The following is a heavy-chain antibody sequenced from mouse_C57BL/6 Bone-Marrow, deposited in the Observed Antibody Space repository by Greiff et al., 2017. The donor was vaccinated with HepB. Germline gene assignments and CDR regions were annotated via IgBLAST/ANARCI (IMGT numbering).Heavy chain of an antibody. CDR2: IDPSDSYT. CDR1: GYTFTSYW. CDR3: ARGGNWDLDD. Sequence: QVQLQQPGAELVKPGASVKLSCKASGYTFTSYWMQWVKQRPGQGLEWIGEIDPSDSYTNYNQKFKGKATLTVDTSSSTAYMQLSSLTSEDSAVYYCARGGNWDLDDWGQGTTLTVSS. J-gene: IGHJ2*01. V-gene: IGHV1-50*01. D-gene: IGHD4-1*01.